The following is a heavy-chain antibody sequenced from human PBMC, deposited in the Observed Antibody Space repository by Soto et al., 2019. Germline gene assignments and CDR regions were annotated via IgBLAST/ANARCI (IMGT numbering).Heavy chain of an antibody. CDR3: ARSSYGFDAPFDY. Sequence: PGGSLRLSCAASGFTFSSYAMSWVRQAPGKGLEWVSAISGSGGSTYYADSVKGRFTISRDNSKNTLYLQMNSLRAEDTAVYYCARSSYGFDAPFDYWGQGTLVTVSS. CDR1: GFTFSSYA. J-gene: IGHJ4*02. V-gene: IGHV3-23*01. D-gene: IGHD5-18*01. CDR2: ISGSGGST.